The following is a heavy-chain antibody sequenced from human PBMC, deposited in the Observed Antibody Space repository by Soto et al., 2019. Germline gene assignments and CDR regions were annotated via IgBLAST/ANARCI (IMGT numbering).Heavy chain of an antibody. V-gene: IGHV4-39*01. CDR1: GGSISSSSYY. CDR3: ARMITFGGADDY. J-gene: IGHJ4*02. CDR2: IYYSGST. Sequence: QLQLQESGPGLVKPSETLSLTCTVSGGSISSSSYYWGWIRQPPGKGLAWIGSIYYSGSTYYNPSLKSRVTISVDTSKNQFSLKLSSVTAADTAVYYCARMITFGGADDYWGQGTLVTVSS. D-gene: IGHD3-16*01.